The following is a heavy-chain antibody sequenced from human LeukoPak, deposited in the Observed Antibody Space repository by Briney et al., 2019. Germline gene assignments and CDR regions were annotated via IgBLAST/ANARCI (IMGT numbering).Heavy chain of an antibody. Sequence: GESLKISGKGSGYIFSTYWIAWVRQVPGKGLEWIGIIYPGDSDNRYSPSFQGQVTISADKSVSTAYLHGSSLKASDTAIYYCARPNITSEYDSRGSDAFDVWGQGTMVTVSS. J-gene: IGHJ3*01. CDR2: IYPGDSDN. D-gene: IGHD3-22*01. CDR1: GYIFSTYW. CDR3: ARPNITSEYDSRGSDAFDV. V-gene: IGHV5-51*01.